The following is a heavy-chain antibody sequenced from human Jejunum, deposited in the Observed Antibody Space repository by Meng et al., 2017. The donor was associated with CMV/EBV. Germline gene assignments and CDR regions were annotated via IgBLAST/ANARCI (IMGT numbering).Heavy chain of an antibody. J-gene: IGHJ4*02. CDR1: GFTLSDYY. CDR2: ISSSGSTI. V-gene: IGHV3-11*01. D-gene: IGHD3-10*01. CDR3: AREIRPIDY. Sequence: LRRSCAASGFTLSDYYLSWIRQAPGKGLEWVSYISSSGSTIYYADSVKGRFTISRDNAKNSLYLQMNSLRADDTAVYYCAREIRPIDYWGQGTLVTVSS.